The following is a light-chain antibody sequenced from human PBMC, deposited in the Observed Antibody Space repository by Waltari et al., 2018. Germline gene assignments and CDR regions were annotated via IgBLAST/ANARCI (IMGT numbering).Light chain of an antibody. Sequence: QSVVTQPPSASEAARKSVTISCSGSRSNIGSYRVSWYQQLPGSAPKLLIYDNSQRVSGVSARSSGSKSGTSASLAISGLQTEDEADYYCATWDKTLNSWVFGGGTRLTVL. CDR2: DNS. V-gene: IGLV1-47*02. J-gene: IGLJ3*02. CDR1: RSNIGSYR. CDR3: ATWDKTLNSWV.